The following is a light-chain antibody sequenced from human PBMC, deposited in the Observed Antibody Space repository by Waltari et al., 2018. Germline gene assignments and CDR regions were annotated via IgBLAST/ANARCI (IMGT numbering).Light chain of an antibody. CDR3: QQYGSSPSIT. Sequence: EIVLTQSPGTLSLSPGERATLSCRASQSVSSSYLAWYQQKPGQAPRLRLYGASSRATGIPDRFSGSGSGTDFTLTISRLEPEDVAVYYCQQYGSSPSITFGQGTRLEIK. J-gene: IGKJ5*01. V-gene: IGKV3-20*01. CDR1: QSVSSSY. CDR2: GAS.